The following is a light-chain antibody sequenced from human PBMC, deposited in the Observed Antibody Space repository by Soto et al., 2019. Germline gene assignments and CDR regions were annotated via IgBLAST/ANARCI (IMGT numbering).Light chain of an antibody. CDR3: QQYNNWPRT. CDR2: GAT. CDR1: QSVSIL. V-gene: IGKV3-15*01. Sequence: EIVLTQSPGTLSLSLGEGATLSCRASQSVSILLAWYQQKPGQAPRLLIHGATTRATGIPARFSGSGSGTELTITISSLQSEDFEVYYCQQYNNWPRTFGQGTKVDIK. J-gene: IGKJ1*01.